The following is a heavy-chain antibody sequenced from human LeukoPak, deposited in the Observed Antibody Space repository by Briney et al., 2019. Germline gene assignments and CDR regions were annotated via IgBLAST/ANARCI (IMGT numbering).Heavy chain of an antibody. CDR3: ASSRYFDWLLAELDPSFDY. CDR1: GFTFSSYW. Sequence: GGSLRLSCAASGFTFSSYWMSWVRQAPGKGLEWVANIKQDGSEKYHVDSVKGRFTVSRDNAKNSLYLQMNSLRAEDTAVYYCASSRYFDWLLAELDPSFDYWGQGTLVTVSS. J-gene: IGHJ4*02. CDR2: IKQDGSEK. D-gene: IGHD3-9*01. V-gene: IGHV3-7*01.